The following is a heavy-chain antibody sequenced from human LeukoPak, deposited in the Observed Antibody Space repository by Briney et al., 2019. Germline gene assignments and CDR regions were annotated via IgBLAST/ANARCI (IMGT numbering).Heavy chain of an antibody. Sequence: GGSPRLSCAASGFKFDSYAMTWVRQAPGKGLEWVSAIGGSGSSTYDTDSVKGRFTISRDNSKNTLYLQMNSLRAEDTAVYYCASGYGYPSYFDYWGQGTLVTVSS. J-gene: IGHJ4*02. CDR2: IGGSGSST. CDR3: ASGYGYPSYFDY. D-gene: IGHD5-18*01. V-gene: IGHV3-23*01. CDR1: GFKFDSYA.